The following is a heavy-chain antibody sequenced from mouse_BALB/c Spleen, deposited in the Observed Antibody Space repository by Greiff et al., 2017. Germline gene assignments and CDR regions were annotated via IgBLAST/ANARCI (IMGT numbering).Heavy chain of an antibody. D-gene: IGHD2-4*01. Sequence: EVQLVESGPGLVKPSQSLSLTCTVTGYSITSDYAWNWIRQFPGNKLEWMGYISYSGSTSYNPSLKSRISITRDTSKNQFFLQLNSVTTEDTATYYCARRNMITGFAYWGQGTLVTVSA. J-gene: IGHJ3*01. V-gene: IGHV3-2*02. CDR3: ARRNMITGFAY. CDR1: GYSITSDYA. CDR2: ISYSGST.